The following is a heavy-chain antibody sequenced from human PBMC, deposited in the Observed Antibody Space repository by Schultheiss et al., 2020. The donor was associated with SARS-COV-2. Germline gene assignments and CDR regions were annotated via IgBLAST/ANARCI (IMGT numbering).Heavy chain of an antibody. Sequence: SETLSLTCAVYGGSFSGYYWSWIRQHPGKGLEWIGYIYYSGSTNYNPSLKSRVTMSVDTSKNQFSLKLSSVTAADTAVYYCARDGPPYCSGGSCYGDYYYGMDVWGQGTTVTVSS. CDR2: IYYSGST. V-gene: IGHV4-59*01. CDR1: GGSFSGYY. J-gene: IGHJ6*02. D-gene: IGHD2-15*01. CDR3: ARDGPPYCSGGSCYGDYYYGMDV.